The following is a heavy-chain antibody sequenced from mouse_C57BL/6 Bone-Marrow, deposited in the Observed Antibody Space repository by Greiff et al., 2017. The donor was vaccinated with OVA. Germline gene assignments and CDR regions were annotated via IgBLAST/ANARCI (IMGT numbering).Heavy chain of an antibody. V-gene: IGHV5-6*01. J-gene: IGHJ3*01. D-gene: IGHD4-1*01. CDR1: GFTFSSYG. Sequence: EVKLMESGGDLVKPGGSLKLSCAASGFTFSSYGMSWVRQTPDKRLEWVATISSGGSYTYYPDSVKGRFTISRDNAKNTLYLQMSSLKSEDTAMYYCARRGVGRAYWGQGTLVTVSA. CDR2: ISSGGSYT. CDR3: ARRGVGRAY.